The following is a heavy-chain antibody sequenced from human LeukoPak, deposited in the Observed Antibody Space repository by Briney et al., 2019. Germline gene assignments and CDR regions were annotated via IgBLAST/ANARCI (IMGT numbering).Heavy chain of an antibody. V-gene: IGHV4-39*07. Sequence: SETLSLTCTVSGGSISSSSYYWGWIRQPPGKGLEWIGSIYYSGSTYYNPSLRSRVTISVDTSKNQFSLKLSSVTAADTAVYYCARVRGAYYYDSSGYRDYWGQGTLVTVSS. CDR2: IYYSGST. CDR3: ARVRGAYYYDSSGYRDY. CDR1: GGSISSSSYY. D-gene: IGHD3-22*01. J-gene: IGHJ4*02.